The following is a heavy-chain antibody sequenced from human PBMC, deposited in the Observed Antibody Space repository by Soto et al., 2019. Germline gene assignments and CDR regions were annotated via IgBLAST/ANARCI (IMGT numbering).Heavy chain of an antibody. J-gene: IGHJ6*04. D-gene: IGHD2-8*02. CDR2: IYYSGST. CDR1: GGSISSSSYY. V-gene: IGHV4-39*01. CDR3: ASSAWSAYYYYGMDV. Sequence: SETLSLTCTVSGGSISSSSYYWGWIRQPPGKGLEWIGSIYYSGSTYYNPSLKSRVTISVDTSKNQFSLKLSSVTAADTAVYYCASSAWSAYYYYGMDVWGKGTTVT.